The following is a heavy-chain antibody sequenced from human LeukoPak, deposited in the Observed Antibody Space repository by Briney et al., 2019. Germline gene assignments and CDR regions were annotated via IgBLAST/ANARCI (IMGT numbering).Heavy chain of an antibody. Sequence: GGSLRLSCAESGFTFNSYGMHWVRQAPGKGLEWVAFIRYDGSNKLYADSVEGRYTISRDNSKNTLYLQMNSLRAEDTAVYYCAKDSGSYYLENWGQGTLVTVSS. CDR2: IRYDGSNK. CDR1: GFTFNSYG. V-gene: IGHV3-30*02. D-gene: IGHD1-26*01. CDR3: AKDSGSYYLEN. J-gene: IGHJ4*02.